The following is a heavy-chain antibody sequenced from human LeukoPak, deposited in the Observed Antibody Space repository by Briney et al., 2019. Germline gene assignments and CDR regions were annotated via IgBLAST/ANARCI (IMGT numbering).Heavy chain of an antibody. CDR3: ASQVRLERRYYYYYYMDV. D-gene: IGHD1-1*01. CDR2: INHSGST. J-gene: IGHJ6*03. Sequence: PSETLSLTCAVYGGSLSDYYWSWIRQPPGKGLEWIGEINHSGSTNYNPSLKSRVTISLDTSKNQFSLKLSSVTAADTAVYYCASQVRLERRYYYYYYMDVWDKGTTVTVSS. CDR1: GGSLSDYY. V-gene: IGHV4-34*01.